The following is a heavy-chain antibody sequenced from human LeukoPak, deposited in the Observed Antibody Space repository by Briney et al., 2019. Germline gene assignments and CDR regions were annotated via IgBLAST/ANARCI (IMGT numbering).Heavy chain of an antibody. CDR2: IISSSSYI. V-gene: IGHV3-21*01. CDR3: ARVYNWGYSFYYYYMDV. D-gene: IGHD5-18*01. J-gene: IGHJ6*03. CDR1: GFTLSSYG. Sequence: GGSLRLSCAASGFTLSSYGMNWVRQPPGKGLEWVSTIISSSSYIYYADSVKGRFTISRDNAKNSLYLQMNSLRAEDTAVYYCARVYNWGYSFYYYYMDVWGKGTTVTVSS.